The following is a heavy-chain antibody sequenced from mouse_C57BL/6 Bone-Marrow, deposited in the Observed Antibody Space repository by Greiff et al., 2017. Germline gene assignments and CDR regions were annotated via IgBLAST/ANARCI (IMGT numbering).Heavy chain of an antibody. CDR3: ARLPYYYGD. V-gene: IGHV1-59*01. J-gene: IGHJ2*01. Sequence: LQQPGAELVRPGTSVKLSCKASGYTFTSYWMHWVKQRPGQGLEWIGVIDPSDSYTNYNQKFKGKATLTVDTSSSTAYMQLSSLTSEDSAVYYCARLPYYYGDWGQGTTLTVSS. CDR2: IDPSDSYT. CDR1: GYTFTSYW. D-gene: IGHD1-1*01.